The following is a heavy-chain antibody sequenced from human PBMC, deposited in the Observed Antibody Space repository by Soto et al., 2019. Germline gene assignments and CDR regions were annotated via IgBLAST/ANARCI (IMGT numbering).Heavy chain of an antibody. V-gene: IGHV1-69*13. Sequence: ASVKVSCKASGGTFSSYAISWVRQAPGQGLEWMGGIIPIFGTANYAQKFQGRVTITADESTSTAYMELSSLRSEDTAVYYCARELVLNSYYYGMDVWGQGTTVTVSS. CDR2: IIPIFGTA. J-gene: IGHJ6*02. D-gene: IGHD2-8*01. CDR1: GGTFSSYA. CDR3: ARELVLNSYYYGMDV.